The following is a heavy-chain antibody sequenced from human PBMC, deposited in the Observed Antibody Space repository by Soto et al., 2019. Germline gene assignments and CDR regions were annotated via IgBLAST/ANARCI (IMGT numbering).Heavy chain of an antibody. D-gene: IGHD3-9*01. V-gene: IGHV4-61*01. CDR2: IYYSGST. CDR1: GGSVSSGSYY. CDR3: ESNVLRYFDWLFEKGFDY. Sequence: SETLSLSCTVSGGSVSSGSYYWSWIRQPPGKGLEWIGYIYYSGSTNYNPSLKSRVTISVDTSKNQFSLKLSSVTAADTAVYYCESNVLRYFDWLFEKGFDYWGQGTLVTVSS. J-gene: IGHJ4*02.